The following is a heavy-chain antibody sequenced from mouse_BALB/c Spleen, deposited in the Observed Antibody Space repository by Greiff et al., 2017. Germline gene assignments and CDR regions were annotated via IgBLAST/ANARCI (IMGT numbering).Heavy chain of an antibody. Sequence: EVMLVESGGGLVKPGGSLKLSCAASGFTFSDYYMYWVRQTPEKRLEWVATISDGGSYTYYPDSVKGRFTISRDNAKNNLYLQMSSLKSEDTAMYYCARGGYYYGSSLFAYWGQGTLVTVSA. V-gene: IGHV5-4*02. CDR1: GFTFSDYY. CDR2: ISDGGSYT. J-gene: IGHJ3*01. CDR3: ARGGYYYGSSLFAY. D-gene: IGHD1-1*01.